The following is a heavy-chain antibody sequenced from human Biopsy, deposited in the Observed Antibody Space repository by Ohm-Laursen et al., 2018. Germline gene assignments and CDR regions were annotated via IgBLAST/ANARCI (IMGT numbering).Heavy chain of an antibody. Sequence: GSSVKVSCKASGYAFTEFFMHWVRQAPGQGLEWMGGFAPENGETIYAQKFQGRVTMTEDTSTDTAYMELSSLRSGDTAVYYCAADINVWNVNYWGQGTQVTVSS. CDR2: FAPENGET. CDR1: GYAFTEFF. CDR3: AADINVWNVNY. J-gene: IGHJ4*02. D-gene: IGHD1-1*01. V-gene: IGHV1-24*01.